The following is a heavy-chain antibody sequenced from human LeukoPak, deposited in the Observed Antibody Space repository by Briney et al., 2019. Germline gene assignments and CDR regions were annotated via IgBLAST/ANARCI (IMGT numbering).Heavy chain of an antibody. CDR3: ARESGLTSHFDY. V-gene: IGHV4-59*01. J-gene: IGHJ4*02. CDR2: IYYSGST. Sequence: ASETLSLTCTVSGGSISSYYWSWIRQPPGKGLEWIGYIYYSGSTNYNPSLKSRVTISVDTSKNQSSLKLSSVTAADTAVYYCARESGLTSHFDYWGQGTLVTVSS. CDR1: GGSISSYY. D-gene: IGHD2-2*01.